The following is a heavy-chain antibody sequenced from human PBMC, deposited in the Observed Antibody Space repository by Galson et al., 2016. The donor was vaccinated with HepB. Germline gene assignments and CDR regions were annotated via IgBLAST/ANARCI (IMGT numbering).Heavy chain of an antibody. Sequence: SVKVSCKASGYTFTGYFMHWVRQAPGQGLEWMGRISVYNGNTKNAQKFQGRVTMTTDTSTNTAYMELNSLRSDDTAVYFCARDQPLYDYIWGTNNYYYYGLDVWGQGTTVTVSS. D-gene: IGHD3-16*01. CDR3: ARDQPLYDYIWGTNNYYYYGLDV. J-gene: IGHJ6*02. CDR1: GYTFTGYF. CDR2: ISVYNGNT. V-gene: IGHV1-18*04.